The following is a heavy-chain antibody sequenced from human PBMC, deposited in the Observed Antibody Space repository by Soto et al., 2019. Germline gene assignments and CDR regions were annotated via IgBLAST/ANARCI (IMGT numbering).Heavy chain of an antibody. CDR1: GFTFDDYA. CDR2: ISWNSGNL. D-gene: IGHD4-17*01. Sequence: EVQLVESGGGLVQPGRSLRLSCAASGFTFDDYAMHWVRQPPGKGLEWVSSISWNSGNLGYAESVKGRFTISRDNAKNSLYLQMNSLRGEDTALYYCAKGASTTVFAFNDYWGQGTLVTVSS. CDR3: AKGASTTVFAFNDY. J-gene: IGHJ4*02. V-gene: IGHV3-9*01.